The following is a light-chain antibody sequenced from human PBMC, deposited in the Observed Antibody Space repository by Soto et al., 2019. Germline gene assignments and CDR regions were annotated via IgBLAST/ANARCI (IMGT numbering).Light chain of an antibody. CDR2: EVT. J-gene: IGLJ2*01. CDR1: SSDVGGYNR. CDR3: SSYSSSSTLV. V-gene: IGLV2-18*02. Sequence: QAVVTQPPSVSGSPGQSVTISCTGTSSDVGGYNRVSWYQQPPGTAPKVMIYEVTNRPSGVPDRFSGSKSGNTASLTISGLQAEDEADYYCSSYSSSSTLVFGGGTKLTVL.